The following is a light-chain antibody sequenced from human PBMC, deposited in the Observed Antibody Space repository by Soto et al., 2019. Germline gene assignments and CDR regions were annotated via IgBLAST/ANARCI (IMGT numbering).Light chain of an antibody. CDR3: AAWDDSLNGWV. J-gene: IGLJ7*01. Sequence: QSVLTQPPSASGTPGQRVTISCSGSRSNIGRNTVNWYQQLPGAAPKLIIYRLNQRPSGVPDRFSGYKSGTSASLAISGLQSEDEADYYCAAWDDSLNGWVFGGGTQLTVL. V-gene: IGLV1-44*01. CDR1: RSNIGRNT. CDR2: RLN.